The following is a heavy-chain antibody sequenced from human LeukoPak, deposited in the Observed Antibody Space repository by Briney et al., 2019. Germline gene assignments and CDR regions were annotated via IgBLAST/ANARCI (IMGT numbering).Heavy chain of an antibody. CDR3: AKLGSSGWGLFDY. J-gene: IGHJ4*02. D-gene: IGHD6-19*01. Sequence: GGSLRLSCAASGFTFSSYAMSWVRQAPGKGPEWVSVIYSGGSTYYADSVKGRFTISRDNSKNTLYLQMNSLRAEDTAVYYCAKLGSSGWGLFDYWGQGTLVTVSS. V-gene: IGHV3-23*03. CDR1: GFTFSSYA. CDR2: IYSGGST.